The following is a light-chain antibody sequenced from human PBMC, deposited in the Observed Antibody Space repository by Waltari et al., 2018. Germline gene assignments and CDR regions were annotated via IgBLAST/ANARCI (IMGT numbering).Light chain of an antibody. Sequence: QSALTQPPSASGSPGQSVTISCTGTSGDVGAYPYVPWYQQLPGRAPKLIIYEVATGPSGVPGRFSGYKSGNTASLTVSGAQAEDEGDYYCSSYSDTYNLVFGGGTKLTVL. CDR3: SSYSDTYNLV. CDR1: SGDVGAYPY. J-gene: IGLJ2*01. CDR2: EVA. V-gene: IGLV2-8*01.